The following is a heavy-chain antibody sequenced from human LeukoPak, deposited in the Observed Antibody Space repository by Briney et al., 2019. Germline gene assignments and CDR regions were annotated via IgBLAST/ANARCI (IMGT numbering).Heavy chain of an antibody. CDR2: INPNSGGI. Sequence: GASVKVSCKASGYTFTGYYMHWVRQAPGQGLEWMGWINPNSGGINYAQKFQGRVTMTRDTSISTAYMELSRLRSDDTVVYYCARAYYGDYSFDIWGQGTMVTVSS. D-gene: IGHD4-17*01. CDR3: ARAYYGDYSFDI. J-gene: IGHJ3*02. V-gene: IGHV1-2*02. CDR1: GYTFTGYY.